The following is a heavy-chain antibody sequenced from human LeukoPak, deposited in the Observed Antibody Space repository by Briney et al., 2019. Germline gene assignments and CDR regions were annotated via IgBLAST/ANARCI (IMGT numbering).Heavy chain of an antibody. V-gene: IGHV4-34*01. D-gene: IGHD6-13*01. CDR3: ACPYSSSWGDWFDP. CDR2: INHSGST. CDR1: GGSFSGHY. Sequence: SETLSLTCAVYGGSFSGHYWSWIRQPPGKGLEWIGEINHSGSTNYNPSLKSRVTISVDTSKNQFSLKLSSVTAADTAVYYCACPYSSSWGDWFDPWGQGTLVTVSS. J-gene: IGHJ5*02.